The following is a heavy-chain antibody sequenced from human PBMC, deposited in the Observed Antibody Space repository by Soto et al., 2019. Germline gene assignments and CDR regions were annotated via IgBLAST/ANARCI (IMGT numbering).Heavy chain of an antibody. CDR2: IYYSGST. CDR3: ARRPGGSYYFDY. J-gene: IGHJ4*02. Sequence: SETLSLTCTVSGGSISSGGYCWSWIRQHPGKGLEWIGYIYYSGSTYYNPSLKSRVTISVDTSKNQFSLKLSSVTAADTAVYYWARRPGGSYYFDYGGQGTLVTVSS. CDR1: GGSISSGGYC. D-gene: IGHD2-15*01. V-gene: IGHV4-31*03.